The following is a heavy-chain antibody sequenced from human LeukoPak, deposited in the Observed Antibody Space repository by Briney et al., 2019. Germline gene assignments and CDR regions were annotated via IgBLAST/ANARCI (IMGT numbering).Heavy chain of an antibody. J-gene: IGHJ4*02. CDR2: ISGYNGNI. V-gene: IGHV1-18*01. D-gene: IGHD6-13*01. CDR1: GGTFSSYA. CDR3: ARDLVYSSSCPGY. Sequence: ASVKVSCKASGGTFSSYAISWVRQAPGQGLEYMGWISGYNGNINYAQKLQGRVTMTTDASTSTAYMELRSLRSDDTAVYYCARDLVYSSSCPGYWGQGTLVTVSS.